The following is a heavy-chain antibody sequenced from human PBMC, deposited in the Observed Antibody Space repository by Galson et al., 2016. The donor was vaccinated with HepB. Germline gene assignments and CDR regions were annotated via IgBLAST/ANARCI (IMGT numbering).Heavy chain of an antibody. Sequence: SLRLSCAASGFTLGHYAMTWVRQAPGKGLAWVALMSGSGSSVYYADSVKGRFTISRDNSMNTRYLDLNSLRDEDTATYFCARDSGSFPWYFDLWRRGTLGAVS. V-gene: IGHV3-23*01. CDR3: ARDSGSFPWYFDL. CDR1: GFTLGHYA. J-gene: IGHJ2*01. CDR2: MSGSGSSV. D-gene: IGHD1-26*01.